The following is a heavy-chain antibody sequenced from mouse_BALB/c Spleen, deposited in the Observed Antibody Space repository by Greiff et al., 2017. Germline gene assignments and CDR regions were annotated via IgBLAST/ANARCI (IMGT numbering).Heavy chain of an antibody. CDR3: ARGDGYAWFAY. V-gene: IGHV5-17*02. D-gene: IGHD2-2*01. Sequence: EVHLVESGGGLVQPGGSLKLSCAASGFTFSSFGMHWVRQAPEQGLEWVAYISSGSSTIYYADTVKGRFTISRDNPKNTLFLQMTSLRSEDTAMYYCARGDGYAWFAYWGQGTLVTVSA. J-gene: IGHJ3*01. CDR1: GFTFSSFG. CDR2: ISSGSSTI.